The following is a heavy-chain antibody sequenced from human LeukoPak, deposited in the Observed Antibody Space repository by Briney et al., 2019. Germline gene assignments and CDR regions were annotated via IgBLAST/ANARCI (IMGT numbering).Heavy chain of an antibody. CDR3: ARVGVDDSGNIIKYFFDY. V-gene: IGHV4-39*07. CDR1: GGSISSSSYY. Sequence: SETLSLTYTVSGGSISSSSYYWGWIRQPPGKGLEWIGSIYYSGSTYYNPSLKSRVTISVDTSKNQFSLKLSSVTAADTAVYYCARVGVDDSGNIIKYFFDYWGQGTLVTVSS. J-gene: IGHJ4*02. D-gene: IGHD4-23*01. CDR2: IYYSGST.